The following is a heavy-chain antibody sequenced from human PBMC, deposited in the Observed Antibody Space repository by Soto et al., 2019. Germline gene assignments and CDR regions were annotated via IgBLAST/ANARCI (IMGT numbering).Heavy chain of an antibody. D-gene: IGHD4-17*01. CDR2: IVVGSGNT. CDR3: ARTLYGDIVDY. J-gene: IGHJ4*02. CDR1: GFTFTNSA. Sequence: ASAKVSCKASGFTFTNSAVQWVRQARGQRLEWIGWIVVGSGNTNYAQKFQERVTITRDMSTSTAYMELSSLRSEDTAVYYGARTLYGDIVDYRGQGTLVTV. V-gene: IGHV1-58*01.